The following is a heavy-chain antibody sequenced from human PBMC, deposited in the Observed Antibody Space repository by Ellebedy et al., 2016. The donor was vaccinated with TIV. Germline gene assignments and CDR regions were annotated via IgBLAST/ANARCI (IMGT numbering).Heavy chain of an antibody. V-gene: IGHV3-23*01. J-gene: IGHJ4*02. CDR1: ESTFSSYG. CDR3: ATQLWNTEF. Sequence: ESLKISCEASESTFSSYGMRRVRQAPGKGLEWVSSISTTDGTHYADSVKGRFTISRDNPKNTLYLQMNSLRVEDTAVYYCATQLWNTEFWGQGTLVIVSS. D-gene: IGHD5-24*01. CDR2: ISTTDGT.